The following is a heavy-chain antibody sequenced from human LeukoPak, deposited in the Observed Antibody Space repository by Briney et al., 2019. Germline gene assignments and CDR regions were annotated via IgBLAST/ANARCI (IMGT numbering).Heavy chain of an antibody. V-gene: IGHV3-74*01. Sequence: PWGSLRLSCVVSGFRFSDYWMHWVRKAPGKGLVWVSGIKTDGSDRRYADFVTGRFTISRDNAKNTLFLQMNSLRAEDTAVYYCIRDFLTVTTNDYWGQGTLVTVSS. CDR1: GFRFSDYW. CDR2: IKTDGSDR. D-gene: IGHD4-11*01. CDR3: IRDFLTVTTNDY. J-gene: IGHJ4*02.